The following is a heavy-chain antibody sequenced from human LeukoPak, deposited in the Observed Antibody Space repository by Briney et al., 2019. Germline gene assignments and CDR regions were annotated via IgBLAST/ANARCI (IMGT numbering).Heavy chain of an antibody. CDR3: ASVPWGAIGIAAAGSVDY. CDR2: IYHNGST. D-gene: IGHD6-13*01. CDR1: GYSISSGYY. J-gene: IGHJ4*02. V-gene: IGHV4-38-2*02. Sequence: PSETLSLTCTVSGYSISSGYYWGWIRQAPGKGLEWIGTIYHNGSTYYNPSLKSRVTMSIDTSKNQFSLKLTSVTAADTAVYYCASVPWGAIGIAAAGSVDYWGQGTLVSVSS.